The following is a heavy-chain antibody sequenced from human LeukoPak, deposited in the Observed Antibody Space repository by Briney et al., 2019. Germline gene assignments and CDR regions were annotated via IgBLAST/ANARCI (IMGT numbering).Heavy chain of an antibody. CDR3: AGGPMVRGVMRTYFDY. CDR1: GFTFSSYA. D-gene: IGHD3-10*01. V-gene: IGHV3-23*01. CDR2: ISGSGGST. J-gene: IGHJ4*02. Sequence: PGGSLRLSCAASGFTFSSYAMSWVRQAPGKGLEWVSAISGSGGSTYYADSVKGRFTISRDNSRNTLYLQMNSLRAGDTAVYYCAGGPMVRGVMRTYFDYWGQGTLVTVSS.